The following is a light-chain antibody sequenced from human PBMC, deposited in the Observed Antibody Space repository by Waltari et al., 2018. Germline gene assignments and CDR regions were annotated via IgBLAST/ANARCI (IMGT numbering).Light chain of an antibody. J-gene: IGLJ3*02. CDR1: SSAVGTYNS. V-gene: IGLV2-14*03. Sequence: QSALTQPASVSGSPGQSITISCTGTSSAVGTYNSVSWYQDHPGQGPKVIIYDVSDRPSGVSARCSGSKSGSTASLTISGLQAEDEADYYCSSQSSDTVVLFGGGTKVTVL. CDR2: DVS. CDR3: SSQSSDTVVL.